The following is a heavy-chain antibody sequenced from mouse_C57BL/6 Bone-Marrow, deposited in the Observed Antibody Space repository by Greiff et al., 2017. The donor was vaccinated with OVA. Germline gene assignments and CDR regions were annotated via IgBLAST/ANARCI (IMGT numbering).Heavy chain of an antibody. Sequence: GGGLVQPKGSLKLSCAAPGFTFNTYAMHWVRQAPGKGLEWVARIRSKSSNYATYYADSVIDRFTNFRDDSQSMLYLQMNNLKTEDTAMYYCVRDRVCYAMDYWGQGTSVTVSS. CDR1: GFTFNTYA. CDR2: IRSKSSNYAT. V-gene: IGHV10-3*01. CDR3: VRDRVCYAMDY. D-gene: IGHD3-1*01. J-gene: IGHJ4*01.